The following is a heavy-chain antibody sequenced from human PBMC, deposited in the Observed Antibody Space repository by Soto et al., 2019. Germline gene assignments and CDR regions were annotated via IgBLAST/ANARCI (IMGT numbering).Heavy chain of an antibody. D-gene: IGHD1-26*01. J-gene: IGHJ4*02. V-gene: IGHV4-61*01. CDR2: IFYSGSA. Sequence: QVQLQESGPGLVKPSETLSLTCTVSGGSVSSGSYYWSWIRQPPGKGLEYIGYIFYSGSANYNPSLKSRVTMSVDTSKNQFSLMLSSVTAADTAVYYCARAGFMVGAILWGQGTLVTVSS. CDR3: ARAGFMVGAIL. CDR1: GGSVSSGSYY.